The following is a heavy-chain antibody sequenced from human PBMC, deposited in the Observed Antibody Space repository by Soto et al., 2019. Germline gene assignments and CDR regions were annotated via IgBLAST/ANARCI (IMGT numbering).Heavy chain of an antibody. CDR1: GYTFTSYD. D-gene: IGHD3-10*01. Sequence: ASVKVSCKASGYTFTSYDINWVRQATGQGLEWMGWMNPNSGNTGYAQKFQGRATMTRNTSISTAYMELSSLRSEDTAAYYCARCYGSGSYCNWFDPWGQGTLVTVSS. CDR2: MNPNSGNT. V-gene: IGHV1-8*01. CDR3: ARCYGSGSYCNWFDP. J-gene: IGHJ5*02.